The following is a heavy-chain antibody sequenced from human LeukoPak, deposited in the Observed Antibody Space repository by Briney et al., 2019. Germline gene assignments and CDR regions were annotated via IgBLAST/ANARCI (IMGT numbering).Heavy chain of an antibody. CDR1: GYTFTSYD. CDR3: ARDLSGVTGYTYGRGIDY. D-gene: IGHD5-18*01. Sequence: ASVKVSCKASGYTFTSYDINWVRQATGQGLEWMGWMNPNSGNTGYAQKFQGRVTMTRNTSISTAYMELNSLRAEDTAVYYCARDLSGVTGYTYGRGIDYWGQGTLVTVSS. V-gene: IGHV1-8*01. CDR2: MNPNSGNT. J-gene: IGHJ4*02.